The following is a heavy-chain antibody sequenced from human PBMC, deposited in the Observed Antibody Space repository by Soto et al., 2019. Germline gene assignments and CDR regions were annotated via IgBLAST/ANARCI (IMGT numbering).Heavy chain of an antibody. CDR1: GFSFKTYG. CDR3: AKAIYDTGVDDY. D-gene: IGHD7-27*01. CDR2: ISGDGHTA. V-gene: IGHV3-30*18. Sequence: QVQVVESGGGVVQSGRSLRLSCVASGFSFKTYGMHWVRQAPGKGLEWVALISGDGHTAYYADSLKGRFTISRDNSKKMVYLQMNSLRPEDTALYYCAKAIYDTGVDDYWGQGTHVIVSS. J-gene: IGHJ4*02.